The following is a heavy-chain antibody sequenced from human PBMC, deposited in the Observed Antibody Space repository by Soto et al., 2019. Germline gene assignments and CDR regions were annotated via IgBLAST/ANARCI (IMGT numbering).Heavy chain of an antibody. CDR2: MNPNSGNT. CDR3: ARGHSCSGGSCYGVFDY. Sequence: QVQLVQSGAEVKKPGASVKVSCKASGYTFTSYDINWVRQATGQGLEWMGWMNPNSGNTGYAQKFQGRVTMTRNTSISTAYMELSSLRSEDTAVYYCARGHSCSGGSCYGVFDYWGQGTLVTVSS. CDR1: GYTFTSYD. V-gene: IGHV1-8*01. D-gene: IGHD2-15*01. J-gene: IGHJ4*02.